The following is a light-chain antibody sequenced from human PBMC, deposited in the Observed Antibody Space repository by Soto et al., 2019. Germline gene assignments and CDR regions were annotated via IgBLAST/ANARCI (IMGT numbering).Light chain of an antibody. CDR3: ASDAGSRTYV. Sequence: QSALTQPASVSGSPGQSVTISCSGSDIGNYNLVSWYQHLPGRAPKLLIFEVTMRPSGISDRFSGSKSASTASLTISGLQAEDEGDYYCASDAGSRTYVFGSGTKVTVL. CDR1: SDIGNYNL. V-gene: IGLV2-23*02. CDR2: EVT. J-gene: IGLJ1*01.